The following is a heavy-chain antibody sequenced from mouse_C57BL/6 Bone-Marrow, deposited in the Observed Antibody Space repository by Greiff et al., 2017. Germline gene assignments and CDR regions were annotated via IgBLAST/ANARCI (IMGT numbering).Heavy chain of an antibody. J-gene: IGHJ4*01. CDR2: LYPSDGST. V-gene: IGHV1-85*01. CDR3: ARCEGKGKNAMDY. CDR1: GYTFTSYY. Sequence: QVQLQQSGPELVKPGASVKLSCKASGYTFTSYYMNWVKQRPGQGLEWIGRLYPSDGSTKYNEKFKGKATLTVDKSSSTAYMELSSLTSEESAVYFGARCEGKGKNAMDYWGQGTSVTVSS.